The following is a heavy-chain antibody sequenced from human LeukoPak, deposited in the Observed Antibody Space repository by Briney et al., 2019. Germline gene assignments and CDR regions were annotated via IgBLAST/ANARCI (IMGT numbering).Heavy chain of an antibody. CDR3: AKVDGYNSGWYDS. V-gene: IGHV3-9*01. CDR2: ISWNSGNI. J-gene: IGHJ5*01. Sequence: GGSLRLSCAASGFTFDDYGMHWVRHPPGKGLEWVSGISWNSGNIVYADSVKGRFTISRDNAKNSLYLQMDILKPEDTAFYYCAKVDGYNSGWYDSWGQGTLVTVSS. CDR1: GFTFDDYG. D-gene: IGHD6-19*01.